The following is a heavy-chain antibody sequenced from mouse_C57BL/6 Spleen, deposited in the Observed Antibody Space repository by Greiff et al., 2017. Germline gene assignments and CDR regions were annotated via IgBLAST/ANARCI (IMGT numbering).Heavy chain of an antibody. D-gene: IGHD4-1*01. J-gene: IGHJ4*01. CDR1: GYTFTSYW. CDR2: IYPSDSET. V-gene: IGHV1-61*01. Sequence: VQLQQPGAELVRPGSSVKLSCKASGYTFTSYWMDWVKQRPGQGLEWIGNIYPSDSETHYNQKFKDKATLTVYKSSSPAYMQLSSLTSEDSAVYYGASPLGRYAVDYWGQGTSVTVSS. CDR3: ASPLGRYAVDY.